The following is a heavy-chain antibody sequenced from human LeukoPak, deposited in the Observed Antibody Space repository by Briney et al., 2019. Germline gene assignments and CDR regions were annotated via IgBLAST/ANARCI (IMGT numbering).Heavy chain of an antibody. J-gene: IGHJ5*02. D-gene: IGHD6-13*01. V-gene: IGHV4-39*01. Sequence: SETLSLTCTVSGGSIRSCNYYWGWIRQPPGKGLEWIGSIYYTGSTNSNPSLKSRLTMSVDTSKNQFSLKLTTLTAADTAVYYCAGGSSWYNWYDPWGQGTLVTVSS. CDR3: AGGSSWYNWYDP. CDR2: IYYTGST. CDR1: GGSIRSCNYY.